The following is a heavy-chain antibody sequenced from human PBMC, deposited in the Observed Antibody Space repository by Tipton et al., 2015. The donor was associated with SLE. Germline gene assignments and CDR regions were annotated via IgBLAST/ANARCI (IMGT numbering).Heavy chain of an antibody. V-gene: IGHV4-4*07. J-gene: IGHJ4*02. Sequence: QLVQSGPEVKPSETLSLTCTVSGGSISGYYWSWIRQSARKGLEWIGRIYIGGSTTYNPSLNSRVTMSGDTSKNQFSLTLISLTAADTAVYYCARGGLGGTYQRYFDNWGQGTLVTVSS. CDR2: IYIGGST. D-gene: IGHD1-26*01. CDR1: GGSISGYY. CDR3: ARGGLGGTYQRYFDN.